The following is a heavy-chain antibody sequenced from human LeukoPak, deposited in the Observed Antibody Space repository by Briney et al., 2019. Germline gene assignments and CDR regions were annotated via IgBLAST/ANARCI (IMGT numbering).Heavy chain of an antibody. CDR2: ISWDGGST. CDR1: GFTFADYT. CDR3: VATIPCEWELLTFDY. Sequence: GGSLRLSCAASGFTFADYTMHWVRQAPGKGLEWVSLISWDGGSTYYADSVKGRFTISRDNSKNSLYLQMNSLRTEDTALYYCVATIPCEWELLTFDYWGKGTLVTVS. J-gene: IGHJ4*02. D-gene: IGHD1-26*01. V-gene: IGHV3-43*01.